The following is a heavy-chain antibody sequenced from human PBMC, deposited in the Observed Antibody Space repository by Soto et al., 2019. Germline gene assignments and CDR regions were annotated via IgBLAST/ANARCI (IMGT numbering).Heavy chain of an antibody. CDR2: MSRTGDNT. Sequence: GGSLRLSCAASGFTFSIYAMTWVRQSPGKGLEWVSSMSRTGDNTYYADSVKGRFPISRDNSKNTLYLQMNSLRAEDTAIYYCAKDQSNSNPLYYFDLWGPGNL. V-gene: IGHV3-23*01. CDR3: AKDQSNSNPLYYFDL. D-gene: IGHD1-26*01. CDR1: GFTFSIYA. J-gene: IGHJ5*02.